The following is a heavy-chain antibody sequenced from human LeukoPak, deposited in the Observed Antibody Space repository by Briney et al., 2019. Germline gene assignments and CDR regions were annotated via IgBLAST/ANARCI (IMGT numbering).Heavy chain of an antibody. Sequence: PGGSLSLSCAASGFTFDDYGMSWVRQAPGKGLEWVSGINWNGGSTGYAASVKGRFTVSRDNAKNSLYLQMNSLRAEDTALYHCARNTAAGLFDYWGQGTLVTVSS. D-gene: IGHD6-13*01. CDR3: ARNTAAGLFDY. J-gene: IGHJ4*02. V-gene: IGHV3-20*01. CDR1: GFTFDDYG. CDR2: INWNGGST.